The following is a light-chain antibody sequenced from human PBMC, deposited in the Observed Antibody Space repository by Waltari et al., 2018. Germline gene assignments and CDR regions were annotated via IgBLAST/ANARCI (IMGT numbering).Light chain of an antibody. Sequence: DIQLTQSPSSLSASVGDRVTMTCRASRTVSTSLNWYQHRPGKAPKLLIYAASSVQSGVPSRFSGSGSGTEFSLTITDLQPEDFATYYCQQSYNSIRSFGPGTKV. CDR3: QQSYNSIRS. V-gene: IGKV1-39*01. J-gene: IGKJ3*01. CDR1: RTVSTS. CDR2: AAS.